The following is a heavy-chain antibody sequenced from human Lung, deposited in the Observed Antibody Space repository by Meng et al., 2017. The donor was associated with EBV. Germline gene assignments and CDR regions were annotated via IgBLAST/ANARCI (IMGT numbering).Heavy chain of an antibody. CDR1: SGSISSGGYY. V-gene: IGHV4-31*03. Sequence: VQRPESGPGLVKPSPTLSLTCTVSSGSISSGGYYWSWIRQHPGKGLEWIGYIYYSGSTYYNPSLKSRVTISVDTSKNQFSLKLSSVTAADTAVYYCAATVNDGYFDYWGQGTLVTVSS. J-gene: IGHJ4*02. CDR2: IYYSGST. D-gene: IGHD4-11*01. CDR3: AATVNDGYFDY.